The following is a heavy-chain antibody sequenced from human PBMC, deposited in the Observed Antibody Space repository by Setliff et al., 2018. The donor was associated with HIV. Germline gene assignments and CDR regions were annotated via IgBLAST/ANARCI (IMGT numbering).Heavy chain of an antibody. CDR1: ENSFTTYW. CDR2: IYPDDSDT. D-gene: IGHD2-15*01. J-gene: IGHJ6*02. CDR3: ARLGGICSGGSCTALAYTMDV. Sequence: GESLKISCKGSENSFTTYWIGWVRQMPGKGLEWMGIIYPDDSDTRYSPSFQGQVTMSVDKSVNTAYLQWSSLKASDTAMYFCARLGGICSGGSCTALAYTMDVWGQGTTVTVSS. V-gene: IGHV5-51*01.